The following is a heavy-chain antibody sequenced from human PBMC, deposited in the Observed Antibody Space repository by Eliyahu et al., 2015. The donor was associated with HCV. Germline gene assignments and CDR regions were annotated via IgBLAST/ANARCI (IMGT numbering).Heavy chain of an antibody. CDR1: GFXFSSYA. D-gene: IGHD3-16*02. Sequence: EVQLLESGGGLVQPGGSLRXSCAASGFXFSSYAMXWVRQAPGKGLGWVSAISGSGGSTYYADSVKGRFTISRDNSKNTLYLQMNSLRAEDTAVYYCAKDFYVWGSYRQSPDDAFDIWGQGTMVTVSS. J-gene: IGHJ3*02. CDR2: ISGSGGST. V-gene: IGHV3-23*01. CDR3: AKDFYVWGSYRQSPDDAFDI.